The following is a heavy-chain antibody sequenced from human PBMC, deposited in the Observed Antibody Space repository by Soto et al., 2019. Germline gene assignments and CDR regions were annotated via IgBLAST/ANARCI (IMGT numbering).Heavy chain of an antibody. D-gene: IGHD6-13*01. V-gene: IGHV3-30*18. CDR3: AKGVAAAGSLDY. CDR1: GFTFSSYG. Sequence: VQLVESGGGVVQPGRSLRLSCAASGFTFSSYGMHWVRQAPGKGLEWVAVISYDGSNKYYADSVKGRFTISRDNSKNTLYLQMNSLRAEDTAVYYCAKGVAAAGSLDYWGQGTLVTVSS. CDR2: ISYDGSNK. J-gene: IGHJ4*02.